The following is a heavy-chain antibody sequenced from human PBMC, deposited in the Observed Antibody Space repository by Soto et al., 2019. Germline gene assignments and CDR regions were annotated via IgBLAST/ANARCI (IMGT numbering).Heavy chain of an antibody. CDR2: IYPGDSDT. Sequence: GESLKISCKGSGYSFTSYWIGWVRQMPGKGLEWMGIIYPGDSDTRYSPSFQGQVTISADKSISTAYLQWSSLKASDTAMYYCARHSVVRGVMDYFDFWGQGTLVTVS. CDR3: ARHSVVRGVMDYFDF. D-gene: IGHD3-10*01. CDR1: GYSFTSYW. V-gene: IGHV5-51*01. J-gene: IGHJ4*02.